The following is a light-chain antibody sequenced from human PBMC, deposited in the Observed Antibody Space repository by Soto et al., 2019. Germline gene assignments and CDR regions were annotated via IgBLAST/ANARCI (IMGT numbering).Light chain of an antibody. Sequence: EIVLTQSRVTLSLSPGGRATLYCRASQSVSSTYFAWYQQKPGQSPSLLIYGASSRATGIPDRFSGSGSGTDFTLTINRLEPEDFALYYCQQYGSSPPTFGQGTKVDI. J-gene: IGKJ1*01. CDR1: QSVSSTY. CDR3: QQYGSSPPT. CDR2: GAS. V-gene: IGKV3-20*01.